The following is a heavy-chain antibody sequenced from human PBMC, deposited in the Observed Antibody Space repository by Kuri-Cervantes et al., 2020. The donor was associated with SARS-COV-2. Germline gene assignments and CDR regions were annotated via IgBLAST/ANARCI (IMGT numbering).Heavy chain of an antibody. D-gene: IGHD2-8*02. CDR3: ARPLVVYAKGGIAFDI. CDR2: IYYSGST. V-gene: IGHV4-59*08. CDR1: GGSISSYY. J-gene: IGHJ3*02. Sequence: ESLKISCTVSGGSISSYYWSWIRQPPGKGLEWIGYIYYSGSTNYNPSLKSRVTISVDTSKNQFSLRLSSVTAADTAVYYCARPLVVYAKGGIAFDIWGQGTMVTVSS.